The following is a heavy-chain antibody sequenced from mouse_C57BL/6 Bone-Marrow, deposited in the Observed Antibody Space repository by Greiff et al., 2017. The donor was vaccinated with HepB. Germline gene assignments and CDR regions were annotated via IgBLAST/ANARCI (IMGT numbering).Heavy chain of an antibody. CDR3: ARHVGSSYYFDY. J-gene: IGHJ2*01. CDR1: GFTFSSYG. V-gene: IGHV5-6*01. Sequence: EVQLVESGGDLVKPGGSLKLSCAASGFTFSSYGMSWVRQTPDKRLEWVATISSGGSYTYYPDSVKGRCTISRDNAKNTLYLQMSSLKSEDTAMYYCARHVGSSYYFDYWGQGTTLTVSS. D-gene: IGHD1-1*01. CDR2: ISSGGSYT.